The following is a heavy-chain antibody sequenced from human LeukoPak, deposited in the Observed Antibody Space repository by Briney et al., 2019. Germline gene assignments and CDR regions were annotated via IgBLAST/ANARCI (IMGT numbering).Heavy chain of an antibody. CDR1: GFTFSSYG. CDR3: VRAMDV. Sequence: PGGSLRLSCAASGFTFSSYGMHWVRQAPGKGLEWVANIKQDGSEKYYVDSVKGRFTISRDNAKNSLYLQMNSLRAEDTAVHYCVRAMDVWGQGTTVTVSS. V-gene: IGHV3-7*03. CDR2: IKQDGSEK. J-gene: IGHJ6*02.